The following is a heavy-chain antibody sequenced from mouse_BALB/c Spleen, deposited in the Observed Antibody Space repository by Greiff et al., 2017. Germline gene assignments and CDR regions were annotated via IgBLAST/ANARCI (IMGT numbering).Heavy chain of an antibody. D-gene: IGHD1-1*01. J-gene: IGHJ2*01. CDR2: IFPGTGTT. CDR1: GYTFTSYW. Sequence: QVQLQQSGAELVKPGASVKLSCKTSGYTFTSYWIQWVKQRPGQGLGWIGEIFPGTGTTYYNEKFKGKATLTIDTSSSTAYMQLSSLTSEDSAVYFCARGPLGCSSYGYFDYWGQGTTLTVSS. CDR3: ARGPLGCSSYGYFDY. V-gene: IGHV1S132*01.